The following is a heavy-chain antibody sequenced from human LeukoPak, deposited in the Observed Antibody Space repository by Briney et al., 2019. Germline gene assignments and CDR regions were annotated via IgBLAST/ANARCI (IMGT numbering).Heavy chain of an antibody. CDR3: ARDQRSYDYVMYYFDY. CDR2: ISYDGSNK. CDR1: GFTFSSYA. J-gene: IGHJ4*02. D-gene: IGHD3-16*01. Sequence: PGGSLRLSCAASGFTFSSYAMHWVRQAPGKGLEWVAVISYDGSNKYYADSVKGRFTISRDNSKNTLYLQMNSLRAEDTAVYYCARDQRSYDYVMYYFDYWGQGTLATVSS. V-gene: IGHV3-30*04.